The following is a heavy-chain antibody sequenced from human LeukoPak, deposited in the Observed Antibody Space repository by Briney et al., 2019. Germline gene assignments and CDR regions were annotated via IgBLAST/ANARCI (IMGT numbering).Heavy chain of an antibody. CDR3: AKSIAAAEVDY. D-gene: IGHD6-13*01. CDR2: IYYSGST. J-gene: IGHJ4*02. Sequence: SETLSLTCTVSGGSISSDYWSWIRQPPGKGLQWIGYIYYSGSTNYNSSLESRVTISVDTSKNQFSLKLNSVTAADTAVYYCAKSIAAAEVDYWGQGTLVTVSS. V-gene: IGHV4-59*01. CDR1: GGSISSDY.